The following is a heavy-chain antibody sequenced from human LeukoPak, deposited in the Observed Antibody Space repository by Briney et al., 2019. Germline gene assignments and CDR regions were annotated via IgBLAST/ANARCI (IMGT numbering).Heavy chain of an antibody. D-gene: IGHD3-22*01. Sequence: ASVKVSCKASGYTSTGYGISWVRQAPGQGLEWMGWISAYNGNTNYAQKLQGRVTMTTDTSTSTAYMELRSLRSDDTAVYYCARAGITMIVVEESDYWGQGTLVTVSS. CDR2: ISAYNGNT. CDR1: GYTSTGYG. V-gene: IGHV1-18*01. J-gene: IGHJ4*02. CDR3: ARAGITMIVVEESDY.